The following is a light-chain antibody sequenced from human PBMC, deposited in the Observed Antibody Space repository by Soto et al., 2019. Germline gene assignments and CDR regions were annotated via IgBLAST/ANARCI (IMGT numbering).Light chain of an antibody. CDR3: QQYNSYSGT. CDR1: QSVSNS. Sequence: VFIRSPATLSLPPLQGETLSCRASQSVSNSLAWYQQRPGQAPRLLIYDASSRATGIPDRFSGSAFGTDFTLTISRLAPEDLAAYYCQQYNSYSGTFGQGTKVDIK. J-gene: IGKJ1*01. V-gene: IGKV3-20*01. CDR2: DAS.